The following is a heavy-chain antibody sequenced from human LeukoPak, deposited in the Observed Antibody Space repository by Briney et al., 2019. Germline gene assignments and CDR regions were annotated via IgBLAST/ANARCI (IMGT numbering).Heavy chain of an antibody. V-gene: IGHV3-23*01. D-gene: IGHD3-16*01. CDR1: GFTFSDYY. CDR3: AKDYIRRAWD. J-gene: IGHJ4*02. Sequence: PGGSLRLSCAASGFTFSDYYMSWVRQAPGKGLEWVSAVSDNGGGTYYADSVKGRFTIPRDNSKNTVYLQMNSLRAEDTAVYYCAKDYIRRAWDWGQGTLVTVSS. CDR2: VSDNGGGT.